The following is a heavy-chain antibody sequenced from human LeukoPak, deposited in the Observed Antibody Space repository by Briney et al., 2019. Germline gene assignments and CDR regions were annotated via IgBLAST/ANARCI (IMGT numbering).Heavy chain of an antibody. CDR3: ARVAPNRRISYGYQNWFDP. Sequence: ASVKVSCKTSGYTFTGYYMHWVRHAPGQGLEWMGWINPNSGGTNYAQKFQGRVSMTTDTSTSTAYMELRSLRSDDPAVYFCARVAPNRRISYGYQNWFDPWGQGTLVSVSS. V-gene: IGHV1-2*02. CDR1: GYTFTGYY. J-gene: IGHJ5*02. D-gene: IGHD5-18*01. CDR2: INPNSGGT.